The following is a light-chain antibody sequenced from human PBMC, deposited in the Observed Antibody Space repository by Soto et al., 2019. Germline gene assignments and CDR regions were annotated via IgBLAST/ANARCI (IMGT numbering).Light chain of an antibody. V-gene: IGLV2-14*01. Sequence: QSALTQPASVSGSPGQSITISCTGTSSDVGGYIHVSWYQQHPGKAPKLLIYEVFNRPSGISNRFSASNSGNTASLTISGIQAEDEADYYCISYTTSTTWVLGGGTQLTVL. J-gene: IGLJ3*02. CDR3: ISYTTSTTWV. CDR1: SSDVGGYIH. CDR2: EVF.